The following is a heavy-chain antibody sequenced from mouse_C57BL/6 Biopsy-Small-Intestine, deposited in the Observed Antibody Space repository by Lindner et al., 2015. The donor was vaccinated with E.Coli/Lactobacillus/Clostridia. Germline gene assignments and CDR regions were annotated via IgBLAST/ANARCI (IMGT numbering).Heavy chain of an antibody. CDR2: INPSSDYT. CDR1: GYTFTTYT. V-gene: IGHV1-4*01. D-gene: IGHD1-2*01. CDR3: ARGGLITSVVTPDY. Sequence: VQLQESGAELARPGVSVKMSCKTSGYTFTTYTLHWVKQRPGQGLEWIGYINPSSDYTKYNQKFKDKATLTADKSSSAAYMQLSSLTSEDSAVYYCARGGLITSVVTPDYWGQGTTLTVSS. J-gene: IGHJ2*01.